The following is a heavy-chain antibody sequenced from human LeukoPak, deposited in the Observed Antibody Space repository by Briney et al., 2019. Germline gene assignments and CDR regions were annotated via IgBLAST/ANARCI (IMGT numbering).Heavy chain of an antibody. D-gene: IGHD2-2*01. CDR2: FHYSGTS. CDR3: ARCSDGDTSTTCYYFDY. J-gene: IGHJ4*02. V-gene: IGHV4-59*01. CDR1: GGSINSYY. Sequence: SETLSLTCTVSGGSINSYYWSWIRQPPGKGLEWIAYFHYSGTSKYSPSLKSRVTISVDTSNNQFSLKLSSVTAADTAVYYYARCSDGDTSTTCYYFDYWGQGTLVTVSS.